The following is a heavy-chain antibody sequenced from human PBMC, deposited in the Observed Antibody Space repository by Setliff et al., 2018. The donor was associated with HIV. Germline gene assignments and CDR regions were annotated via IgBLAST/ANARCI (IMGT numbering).Heavy chain of an antibody. V-gene: IGHV4-59*08. CDR3: ARLAREEYCRGRTCYPNWFDP. CDR1: GGSIRTYY. J-gene: IGHJ5*02. CDR2: IFYSVNT. Sequence: SETLSLTCTVSGGSIRTYYWSWIRQPPGKGLEWIRYIFYSVNTNYNPSLKGRVTISVDTSKNQFSLKLSSVTAADTAVYYCARLAREEYCRGRTCYPNWFDPWGPGTLVTVSS. D-gene: IGHD2-15*01.